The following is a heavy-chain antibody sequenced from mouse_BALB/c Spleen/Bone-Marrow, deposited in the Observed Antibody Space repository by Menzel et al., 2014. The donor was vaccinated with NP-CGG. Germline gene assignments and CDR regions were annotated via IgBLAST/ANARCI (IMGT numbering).Heavy chain of an antibody. D-gene: IGHD2-1*01. CDR2: INSNGGST. CDR3: ARGNYGNYVDYFDH. CDR1: GFTFSSYG. J-gene: IGHJ2*01. Sequence: DVHLVESGGGLVQPGGSLKLSCAASGFTFSSYGMSWVRQTPDKRLELVASINSNGGSTYYPDSVKGRFTISRDNAKNTLSLQMSRLKSEDTAMYYCARGNYGNYVDYFDHWCQGTTPTVPS. V-gene: IGHV5-6-3*01.